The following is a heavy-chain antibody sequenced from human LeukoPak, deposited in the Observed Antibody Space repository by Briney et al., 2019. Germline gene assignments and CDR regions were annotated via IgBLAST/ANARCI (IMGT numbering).Heavy chain of an antibody. D-gene: IGHD2-2*01. Sequence: PGGSLRLSCAASGFRFYSYAMSWVRQAPGKGLEYVSAISSNGGSTYYADSVKGRFTISRDNSKNTLYLQMSSLRAEDTAVYYCVKDRHDDRRCSSTSCYRGWFDPWGQGTLVTVSS. CDR3: VKDRHDDRRCSSTSCYRGWFDP. J-gene: IGHJ5*02. CDR1: GFRFYSYA. V-gene: IGHV3-64D*06. CDR2: ISSNGGST.